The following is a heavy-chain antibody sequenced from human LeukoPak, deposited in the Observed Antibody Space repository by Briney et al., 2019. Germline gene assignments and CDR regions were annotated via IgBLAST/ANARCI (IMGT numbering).Heavy chain of an antibody. CDR2: ISSSSSYI. V-gene: IGHV3-21*01. CDR1: GFTFSSYS. D-gene: IGHD2-2*01. J-gene: IGHJ4*02. Sequence: GGSLTLSCAASGFTFSSYSMNCVRQAPGKGLEWVSSISSSSSYIYYADSVKGRFTISRDNAKNSMYLQMNSLRAEDTAVYYCAREVSEACSSTSCLYYFDYWGQGTLVTVSS. CDR3: AREVSEACSSTSCLYYFDY.